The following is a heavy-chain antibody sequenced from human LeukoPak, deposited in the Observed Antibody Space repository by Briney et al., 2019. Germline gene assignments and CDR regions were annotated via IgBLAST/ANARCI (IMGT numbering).Heavy chain of an antibody. J-gene: IGHJ5*02. Sequence: ASVKVSCKASGYTFTSYGTSWVRQAPGQGLEWMGWINTYNGNTNFAQKLQGRVTMTTDTSTNTADMELRSLTSDDTAVYYCARDYYSSGENWFDPWGQGTLVTVSS. D-gene: IGHD6-19*01. V-gene: IGHV1-18*01. CDR3: ARDYYSSGENWFDP. CDR1: GYTFTSYG. CDR2: INTYNGNT.